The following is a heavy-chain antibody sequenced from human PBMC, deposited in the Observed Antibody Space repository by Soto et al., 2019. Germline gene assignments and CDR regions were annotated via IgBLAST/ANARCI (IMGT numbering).Heavy chain of an antibody. CDR2: LYWDGNK. Sequence: QITLKESGPTLVKPTQTLTLTCTFSGFSLSTTGAGVGWIRQPPEKALEWLALLYWDGNKRYSPSLESRLTIDNDNSKNQVVLTMSNMDPVDTATYYCVSGSFPNWFDPWGQGILVIVSS. D-gene: IGHD3-10*01. J-gene: IGHJ5*02. CDR1: GFSLSTTGAG. CDR3: VSGSFPNWFDP. V-gene: IGHV2-5*02.